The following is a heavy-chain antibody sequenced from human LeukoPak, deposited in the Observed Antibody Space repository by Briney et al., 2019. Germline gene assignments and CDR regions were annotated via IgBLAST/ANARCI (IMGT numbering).Heavy chain of an antibody. D-gene: IGHD3-9*01. J-gene: IGHJ5*02. CDR3: AREPYDILTGYSYNWFDP. V-gene: IGHV4-4*07. CDR1: GDSISNYY. Sequence: PSETLSLICTVSGDSISNYYWSWIRQPAGKGLEWIGRIYISGTTNYNPSLKSRVTMSVDTSKNQFSLKLTSVTAADTAVYYCAREPYDILTGYSYNWFDPWGQGTLVTVSS. CDR2: IYISGTT.